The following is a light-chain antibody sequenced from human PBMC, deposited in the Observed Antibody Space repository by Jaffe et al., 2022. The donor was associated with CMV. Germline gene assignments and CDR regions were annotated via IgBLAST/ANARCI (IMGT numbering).Light chain of an antibody. CDR2: AAF. CDR3: QQSYSSSPYT. Sequence: DIQMTQSPSSLSASVGDRVTITCRASQSISNYLNWYQQKPGKAPRLLIYAAFSLQSGVPSRFSGSGSGTDFTLTISSLQPEDFATYYCQQSYSSSPYTFGQGTNLDIK. J-gene: IGKJ2*01. CDR1: QSISNY. V-gene: IGKV1-39*01.